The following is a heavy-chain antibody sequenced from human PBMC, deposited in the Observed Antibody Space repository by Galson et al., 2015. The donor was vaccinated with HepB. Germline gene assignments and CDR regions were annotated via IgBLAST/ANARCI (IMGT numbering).Heavy chain of an antibody. CDR3: ARDTGDLWYFDL. CDR1: GFTFTSYA. CDR2: VSYDGINK. Sequence: SLRLSCAASGFTFTSYAIHWVRQAPGKGLEWVAVVSYDGINKYYRASVRGRYTISRDNSKNTVYLQMNSLRPDDTAVYFCARDTGDLWYFDLWGRGTLVTVAS. D-gene: IGHD7-27*01. V-gene: IGHV3-30*04. J-gene: IGHJ2*01.